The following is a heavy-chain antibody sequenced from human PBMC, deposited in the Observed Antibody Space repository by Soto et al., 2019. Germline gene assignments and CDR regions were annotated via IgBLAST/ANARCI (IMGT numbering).Heavy chain of an antibody. D-gene: IGHD6-13*01. Sequence: QVQLQESGPGLVKPSGTLSPTCAVSGDSISSSKWWSWVRQPPGKGLEWIGEIYHSEITNSNPSPKSRVIISVDKSKNQFSLKLSSVTDADTAVYYCARGERQQQRDYWGQGTLVTVSS. V-gene: IGHV4-4*02. CDR2: IYHSEIT. CDR3: ARGERQQQRDY. J-gene: IGHJ4*02. CDR1: GDSISSSKW.